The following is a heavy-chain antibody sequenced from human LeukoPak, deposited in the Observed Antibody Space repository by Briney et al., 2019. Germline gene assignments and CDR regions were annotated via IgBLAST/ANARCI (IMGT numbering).Heavy chain of an antibody. V-gene: IGHV3-23*01. Sequence: PGGSLRLSCAASGFTFSSYAMSWVRQAPGKGLEWVSDINGSGGSTYYADSVKGRFTISRDNSQKTLYLQLNSLRAEDTAVYYCARDQCSGGSCYSPSTYWGQGTLVTVSS. J-gene: IGHJ4*02. CDR1: GFTFSSYA. D-gene: IGHD2-15*01. CDR3: ARDQCSGGSCYSPSTY. CDR2: INGSGGST.